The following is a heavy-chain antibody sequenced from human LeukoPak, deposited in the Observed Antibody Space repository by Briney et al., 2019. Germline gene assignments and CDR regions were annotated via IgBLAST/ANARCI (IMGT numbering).Heavy chain of an antibody. CDR2: IIPIFGTA. J-gene: IGHJ4*02. CDR1: GYTLTELS. Sequence: SVKVSCKVSGYTLTELSMHWVRQAPGKGLEWMGGIIPIFGTANYAQKFQGRVTITADESTSTAYMELSSLRSEDTAVYYCARDTLVEDSGSYYDTQSDYWGQGTLVTVSS. V-gene: IGHV1-69*13. D-gene: IGHD1-26*01. CDR3: ARDTLVEDSGSYYDTQSDY.